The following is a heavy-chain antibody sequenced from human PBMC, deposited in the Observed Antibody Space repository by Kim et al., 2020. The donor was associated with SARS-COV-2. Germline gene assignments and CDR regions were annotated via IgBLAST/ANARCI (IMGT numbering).Heavy chain of an antibody. Sequence: GVSLRLSCAASGFTFSSYAMSWVRQAPGMGLEWVSGITGSGDSTYYADSVKGRFTISRDNSKNTLYLQMNSLRAEDTAVYYCAKPGYSSGWARNFDYWGQGTLVTVSS. CDR1: GFTFSSYA. D-gene: IGHD6-19*01. CDR2: ITGSGDST. J-gene: IGHJ4*02. CDR3: AKPGYSSGWARNFDY. V-gene: IGHV3-23*01.